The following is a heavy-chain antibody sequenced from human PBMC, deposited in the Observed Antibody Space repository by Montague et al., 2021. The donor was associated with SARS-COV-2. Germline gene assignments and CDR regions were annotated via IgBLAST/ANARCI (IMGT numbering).Heavy chain of an antibody. CDR1: SGFLSNYY. CDR2: MYETGNM. V-gene: IGHV4-4*09. J-gene: IGHJ4*02. D-gene: IGHD2/OR15-2a*01. CDR3: ARNMAY. Sequence: SETLSLTCTVSSGFLSNYYWSWIRQSPDKGLEWIGYMYETGNMIYNPSLRSRVSISADTSKSQFSLRLTSVTAADSARYYCARNMAYWGQGVLVTV.